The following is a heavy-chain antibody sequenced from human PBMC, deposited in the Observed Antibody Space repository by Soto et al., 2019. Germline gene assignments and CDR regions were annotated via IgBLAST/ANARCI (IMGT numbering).Heavy chain of an antibody. CDR3: ARVQAAINWIDP. D-gene: IGHD2-2*01. CDR2: ISYSGNT. V-gene: IGHV4-30-4*01. Sequence: SETLSLTCAVSGGSISSGGYYWSWLRQSPGKGLEWIGFISYSGNTYYNPPLKSRLSISIDTSKNQFSLRLSSVTAADTAVYYCARVQAAINWIDPWGPGSLVTVSS. J-gene: IGHJ5*02. CDR1: GGSISSGGYY.